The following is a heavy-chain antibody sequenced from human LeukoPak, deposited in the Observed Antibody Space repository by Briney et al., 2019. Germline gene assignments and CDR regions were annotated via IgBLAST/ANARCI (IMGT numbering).Heavy chain of an antibody. CDR2: ISGSGGRT. D-gene: IGHD2-21*01. Sequence: GGSLRLSCAASGFTFTNYAMSWVRPAPGKGLEWVSGISGSGGRTYYADSVKGRFSISRDNSKNTLYLQIDNLRAEDTAVFYCVKLDCGDFPWGQGTLVTVSS. V-gene: IGHV3-23*01. CDR3: VKLDCGDFP. CDR1: GFTFTNYA. J-gene: IGHJ4*02.